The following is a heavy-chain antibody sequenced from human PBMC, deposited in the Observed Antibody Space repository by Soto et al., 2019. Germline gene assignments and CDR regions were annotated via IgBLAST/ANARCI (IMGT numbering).Heavy chain of an antibody. CDR1: GYTFTTYY. CDR3: ARAGYYDSSGYDGFDI. J-gene: IGHJ3*02. CDR2: IDPTAGST. V-gene: IGHV1-46*01. D-gene: IGHD3-22*01. Sequence: QVQLVQSGAEEKKPGASVQVSCKASGYTFTTYYMHWIRQAPGQGLEWMGIIDPTAGSTSHAQKFQGRVTLTRATSTSTVYMDLRSLRSEDTAVYYCARAGYYDSSGYDGFDICGQGTMVTVSS.